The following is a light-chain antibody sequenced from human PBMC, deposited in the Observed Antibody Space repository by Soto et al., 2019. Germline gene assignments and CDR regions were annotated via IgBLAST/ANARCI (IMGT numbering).Light chain of an antibody. CDR1: QSISSW. CDR3: KRYNSYPRNT. CDR2: KAP. J-gene: IGKJ2*01. V-gene: IGKV1-5*03. Sequence: DIQMTQSPSTLSASVGDRVTITCRASQSISSWLAWYQQKPGKAPKLLIYKAPSLKSGGPSRFSGSGSGTEFTLTISCLQANDFATYYCKRYNSYPRNTFGQGTKLEIK.